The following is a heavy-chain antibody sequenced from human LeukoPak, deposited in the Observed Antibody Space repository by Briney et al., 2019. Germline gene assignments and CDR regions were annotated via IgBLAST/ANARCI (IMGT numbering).Heavy chain of an antibody. D-gene: IGHD3-10*01. V-gene: IGHV3-7*01. CDR2: IKEDGSQK. CDR3: AREPQNYGSGSYYNQFDY. CDR1: GFTFSSYW. Sequence: GGSLRLSCAASGFTFSSYWMTWVRQAPGKGLEWVANIKEDGSQKYYMDSVKGRFSISRDNSKNTLYLQMNSLRAEDTAVYYCAREPQNYGSGSYYNQFDYWGQGTLVTVSS. J-gene: IGHJ4*02.